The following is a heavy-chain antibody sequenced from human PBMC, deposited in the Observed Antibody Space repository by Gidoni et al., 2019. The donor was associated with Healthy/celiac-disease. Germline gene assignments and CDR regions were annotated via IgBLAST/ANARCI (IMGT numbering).Heavy chain of an antibody. CDR2: IYYSGST. D-gene: IGHD6-19*01. CDR1: GGSISSYY. CDR3: ARGTEHNIAVALGWFDP. J-gene: IGHJ5*02. V-gene: IGHV4-59*08. Sequence: QVQLQESGPGLVKPSETLSLTCTVSGGSISSYYWSWIRQPPGKGLEWIGYIYYSGSTNYNPSLKSRVTISVDTSKNQFSLKLSSVTAADTAVYYCARGTEHNIAVALGWFDPWGQGTLVTVSS.